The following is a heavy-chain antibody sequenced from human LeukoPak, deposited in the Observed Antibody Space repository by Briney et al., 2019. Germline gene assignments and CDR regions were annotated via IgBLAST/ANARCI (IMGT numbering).Heavy chain of an antibody. J-gene: IGHJ4*02. Sequence: GGSLRLSCTASGFTLSRYSMNWVRQVPGKGLEWVSSISSSSSYIEYADSVRGRFTISRDNAKNSLYLQMNSLRAEDTAVYYCARGPMLRGVIIRRSKSGYFDYWGQGTLVTVSS. D-gene: IGHD3-10*01. V-gene: IGHV3-21*01. CDR2: ISSSSSYI. CDR3: ARGPMLRGVIIRRSKSGYFDY. CDR1: GFTLSRYS.